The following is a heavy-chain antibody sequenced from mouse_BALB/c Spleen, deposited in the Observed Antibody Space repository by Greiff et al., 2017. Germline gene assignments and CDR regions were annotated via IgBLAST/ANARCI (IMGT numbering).Heavy chain of an antibody. CDR1: GFAFSSYD. CDR2: ISSGGGST. Sequence: EVMLVESGGGLVKPGGSLKLSCAASGFAFSSYDMSWVRQTPKRLEWVVYISSGGGSTYYPDTVKGRFTISRDNAKNTLYLQMSSLKSEDTAMYYCASLYGSSYWYFDVWGAGTTVTVSS. V-gene: IGHV5-12-1*01. CDR3: ASLYGSSYWYFDV. D-gene: IGHD1-1*01. J-gene: IGHJ1*01.